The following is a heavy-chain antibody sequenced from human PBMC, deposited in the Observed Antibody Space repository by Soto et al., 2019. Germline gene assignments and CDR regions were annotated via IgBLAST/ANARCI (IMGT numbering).Heavy chain of an antibody. CDR3: ARDCSSTSCPTYGMDV. CDR2: ISYDGSNK. D-gene: IGHD2-2*01. CDR1: GFTFSSYA. V-gene: IGHV3-30-3*01. Sequence: GGSLRLSCAASGFTFSSYAMHWVRQAPGKGLEWVAVISYDGSNKYYADSVKGRFTISRDNSKNTLYLQMNSLRAEDTAVYYCARDCSSTSCPTYGMDVWGQGTTVTVSS. J-gene: IGHJ6*02.